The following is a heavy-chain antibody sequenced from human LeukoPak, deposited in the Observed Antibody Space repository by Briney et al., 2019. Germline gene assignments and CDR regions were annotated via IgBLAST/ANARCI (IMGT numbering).Heavy chain of an antibody. CDR2: INPNSGGT. D-gene: IGHD3-22*01. Sequence: ASVKVSCKASGYTFTGYYMHWVRQALGQGLEWMGWINPNSGGTNYAQKFQGRVTMTRDTSISTAYMELSRLRSDDTAVYYCARGGRLLPYYYYYYMDVWGKGTTVTVSS. V-gene: IGHV1-2*02. J-gene: IGHJ6*03. CDR1: GYTFTGYY. CDR3: ARGGRLLPYYYYYYMDV.